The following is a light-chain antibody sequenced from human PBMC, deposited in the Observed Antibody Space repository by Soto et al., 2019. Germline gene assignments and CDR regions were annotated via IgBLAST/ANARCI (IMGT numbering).Light chain of an antibody. CDR1: QSISSY. Sequence: DIPMTQSPSSLSASVGDRVTITCRGSQSISSYLNWYQQKPGKAPKLLIYAASSLQSGVPSRFSGSGSGTDFTLTISSLQPEDFATYYCQQSYSTPRTFGQGTKVEIK. CDR2: AAS. J-gene: IGKJ1*01. V-gene: IGKV1-39*01. CDR3: QQSYSTPRT.